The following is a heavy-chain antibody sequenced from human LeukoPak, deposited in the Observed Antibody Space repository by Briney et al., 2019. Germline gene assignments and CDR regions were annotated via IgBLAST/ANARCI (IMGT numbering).Heavy chain of an antibody. V-gene: IGHV4-39*01. CDR3: ARLQRGFGDY. J-gene: IGHJ4*02. D-gene: IGHD3-16*01. Sequence: PSETLSLTCTVSGDSISSSSYYWGWIRQPPGEGLEWIGSIYYSGSTYYNPSLKSRVTISVDTSKNEFSLKLSSVTAAGTAVYYCARLQRGFGDYWGQGTLVTVSS. CDR2: IYYSGST. CDR1: GDSISSSSYY.